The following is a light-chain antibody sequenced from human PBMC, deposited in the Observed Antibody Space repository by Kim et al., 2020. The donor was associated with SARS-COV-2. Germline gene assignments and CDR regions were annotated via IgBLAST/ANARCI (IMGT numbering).Light chain of an antibody. J-gene: IGLJ3*02. CDR1: SGDVGAYNL. V-gene: IGLV2-14*03. Sequence: GQSATISCTGTSGDVGAYNLVSWYQQHPGKAPKFMIHDVSQRPSGVSNRFSGSKSGNTASLTISGLQAEDEADYYCTSYTRSDTWVFGGGTKVTVL. CDR2: DVS. CDR3: TSYTRSDTWV.